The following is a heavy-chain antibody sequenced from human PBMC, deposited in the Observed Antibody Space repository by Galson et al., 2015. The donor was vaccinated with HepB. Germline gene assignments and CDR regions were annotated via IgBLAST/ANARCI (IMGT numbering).Heavy chain of an antibody. CDR3: ARERWGGSAYYLDY. D-gene: IGHD3-3*01. Sequence: SLRLSCAASGFTFSSYSMNWVRQAPGKGLEWVSYISSRSDTIYYADSVKGRFTISRDNAKNSLYLQMNSLGDEDTAVYYCARERWGGSAYYLDYWGQGTLVTVSS. CDR1: GFTFSSYS. CDR2: ISSRSDTI. V-gene: IGHV3-48*02. J-gene: IGHJ4*02.